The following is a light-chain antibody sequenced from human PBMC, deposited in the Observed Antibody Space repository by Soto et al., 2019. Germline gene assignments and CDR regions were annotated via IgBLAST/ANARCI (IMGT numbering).Light chain of an antibody. CDR3: QQYGNSPRYS. CDR2: AVS. Sequence: EIVLTQSPGTLSLSPGERATLSCRASQSVDSRYLAWYQQKPGQAPRLLIYAVSSRATGIPDRFSGSGSGTDSTLTISRLEPEDFAEYYCQQYGNSPRYSFGQGTKLELK. J-gene: IGKJ2*03. CDR1: QSVDSRY. V-gene: IGKV3-20*01.